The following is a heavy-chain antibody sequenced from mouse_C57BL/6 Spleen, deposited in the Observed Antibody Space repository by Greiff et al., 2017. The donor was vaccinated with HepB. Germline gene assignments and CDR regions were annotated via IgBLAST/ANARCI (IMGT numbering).Heavy chain of an antibody. Sequence: EVQLQQSGPELVKPGASVKMSCKASGYTFTDYNMHWVKQSHGKSLEWIGYINPNNGGTSYNQKFKSKATLTVDKSSSTAYMQLSSLTSEDSAVYYCARDWSYAMDYWGQGTSVTVSS. V-gene: IGHV1-22*01. D-gene: IGHD4-1*01. CDR2: INPNNGGT. CDR1: GYTFTDYN. CDR3: ARDWSYAMDY. J-gene: IGHJ4*01.